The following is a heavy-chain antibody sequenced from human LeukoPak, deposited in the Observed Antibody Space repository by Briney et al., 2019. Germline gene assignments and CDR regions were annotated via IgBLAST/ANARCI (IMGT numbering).Heavy chain of an antibody. CDR1: GFNFSSYW. J-gene: IGHJ4*02. Sequence: PGGSLRLSCAASGFNFSSYWMTWVRQAPGKGLEWVAKIKQDGSEKYYVDSVKGRFTISRDNAKNSLYLQMNSLGAEDTAVYYCAGPTCLRGGYCSTNSWGQGTLVTVSS. CDR2: IKQDGSEK. V-gene: IGHV3-7*05. CDR3: AGPTCLRGGYCSTNS. D-gene: IGHD2-2*01.